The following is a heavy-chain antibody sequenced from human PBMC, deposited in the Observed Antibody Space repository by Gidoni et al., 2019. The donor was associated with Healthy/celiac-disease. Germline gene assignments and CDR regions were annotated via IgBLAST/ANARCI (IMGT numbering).Heavy chain of an antibody. V-gene: IGHV3-48*01. CDR3: AGGDEYSYGCDY. Sequence: EVQLVESGGGLVQPGGSLRLSCAASGFTFSSYSMNWVRQAPGKGLDWVSFIYKSKKNIDYPESVKGRFNNAKKNAKNSLYLQMNRLGAEETAVYYCAGGDEYSYGCDYWGQGTLVTVSS. D-gene: IGHD5-18*01. CDR1: GFTFSSYS. J-gene: IGHJ4*02. CDR2: IYKSKKNI.